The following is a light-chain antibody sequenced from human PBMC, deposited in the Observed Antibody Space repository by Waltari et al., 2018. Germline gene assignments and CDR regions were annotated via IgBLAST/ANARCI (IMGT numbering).Light chain of an antibody. CDR3: QQYKYWPAT. V-gene: IGKV3-15*01. CDR1: LSVSDN. J-gene: IGKJ1*01. CDR2: GAS. Sequence: LTQSPATLSASPGERPTLTCRASLSVSDNLAWYQQKPGQSPRLLIYGASTTATGVPGRFSGSGSGTEFTLTISGLQPEDFAMYYCQQYKYWPATFGQGTKVEIK.